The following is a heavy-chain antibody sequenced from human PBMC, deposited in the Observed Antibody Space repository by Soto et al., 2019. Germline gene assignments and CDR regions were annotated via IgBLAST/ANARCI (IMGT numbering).Heavy chain of an antibody. CDR2: ISSSSSTI. D-gene: IGHD6-6*01. J-gene: IGHJ4*02. Sequence: GGSLRLSCAASGFTFSSYSMNWVRQAPGKGLEWVSYISSSSSTIYYADSVKGRFTISRDNAKNSLYLQMNSLRDEDTAVYYCARDKEYSSSGCFDYWGQGTLVTSPQ. CDR3: ARDKEYSSSGCFDY. V-gene: IGHV3-48*02. CDR1: GFTFSSYS.